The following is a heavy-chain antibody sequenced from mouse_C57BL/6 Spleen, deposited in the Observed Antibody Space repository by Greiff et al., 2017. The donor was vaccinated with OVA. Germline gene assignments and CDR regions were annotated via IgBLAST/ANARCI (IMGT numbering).Heavy chain of an antibody. V-gene: IGHV2-2*01. J-gene: IGHJ4*01. CDR1: GFSLTSYG. CDR2: IWSGGST. Sequence: VMLVESGPGLVQPSQSLSITCTVSGFSLTSYGVHWVRQSPGKGLEWLGVIWSGGSTDYNAAFISRLSISKDNSKSQVFFKMNSLQADDTAIYYCARKRNYYGSSYDYAMDYWGQGTSVTVSS. D-gene: IGHD1-1*01. CDR3: ARKRNYYGSSYDYAMDY.